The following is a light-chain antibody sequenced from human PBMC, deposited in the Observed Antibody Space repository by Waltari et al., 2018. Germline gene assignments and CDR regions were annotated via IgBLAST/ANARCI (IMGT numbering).Light chain of an antibody. CDR3: QRYDNLPIFA. CDR1: PDISNY. Sequence: DIQMTQSPSSLSAFVGDRVIMTCQANPDISNYLNWYQQKPGKPPKILIRDASNLETGVPTRFSGSQSRTDFTLTISSLQPEDVGTYYCQRYDNLPIFAFGPGTKVEIK. CDR2: DAS. J-gene: IGKJ3*01. V-gene: IGKV1-33*01.